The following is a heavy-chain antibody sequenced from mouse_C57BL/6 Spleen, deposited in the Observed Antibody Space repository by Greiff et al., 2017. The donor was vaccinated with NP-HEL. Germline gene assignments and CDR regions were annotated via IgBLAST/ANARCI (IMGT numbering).Heavy chain of an antibody. J-gene: IGHJ4*01. V-gene: IGHV1-64*01. CDR3: ARRGGSSYGAMDY. CDR1: GYTFTSYW. CDR2: IHPNSGST. D-gene: IGHD1-1*01. Sequence: QVQLQQPGAELVKPGASVKLSCKASGYTFTSYWMHWVKQRPGQGLEWIGMIHPNSGSTNYNEKFKSKATLTVDKSSSTAYMQLSSLTSEDSAVYYCARRGGSSYGAMDYWGQGTSVTVSS.